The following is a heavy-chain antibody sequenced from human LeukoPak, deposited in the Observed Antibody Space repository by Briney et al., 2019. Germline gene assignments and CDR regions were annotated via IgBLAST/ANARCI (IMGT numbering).Heavy chain of an antibody. D-gene: IGHD1-7*01. CDR2: IYYSGST. J-gene: IGHJ4*02. Sequence: SETLSLTCAVYGGPFRGFFWSWIRQPPGKGLEWIGYIYYSGSTNYNPSLKSRVTISVDTSKNQFSLKLSSVTAADTAVYYCARVYVAGTTSIFDYWGQGTLVTVSS. CDR1: GGPFRGFF. CDR3: ARVYVAGTTSIFDY. V-gene: IGHV4-59*01.